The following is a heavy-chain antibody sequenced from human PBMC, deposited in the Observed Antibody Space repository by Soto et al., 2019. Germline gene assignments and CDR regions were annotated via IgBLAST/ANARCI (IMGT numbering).Heavy chain of an antibody. CDR1: GYSFSLYG. Sequence: VELVQSPPAVRRPGASVKVSYQASGYSFSLYGVTWMRQAPGQGLEWMGWISARNGYTHYGPKFEDRVTLAIDTSANTAYMEMRSLRSDDTACYFCARERTWEPLIYWGRGTLITVSS. D-gene: IGHD1-26*01. V-gene: IGHV1-18*01. CDR3: ARERTWEPLIY. CDR2: ISARNGYT. J-gene: IGHJ4*01.